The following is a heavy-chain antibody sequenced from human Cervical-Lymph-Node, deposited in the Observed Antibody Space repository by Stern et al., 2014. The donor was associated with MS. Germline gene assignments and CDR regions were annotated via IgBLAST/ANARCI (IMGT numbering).Heavy chain of an antibody. CDR2: ISGSGGST. D-gene: IGHD6-19*01. V-gene: IGHV3-23*04. Sequence: EVQLVESGGGLVQPGGSLRLSCAASGFTFSSYAMSWVRQAPGKGLEWVSAISGSGGSTYYADSVKGRFTISRDNSKNTLYLQMNSLRAEDTAVYYCARTRHEEQWLVSYYFDYWGQGTLVTVSS. CDR1: GFTFSSYA. CDR3: ARTRHEEQWLVSYYFDY. J-gene: IGHJ4*02.